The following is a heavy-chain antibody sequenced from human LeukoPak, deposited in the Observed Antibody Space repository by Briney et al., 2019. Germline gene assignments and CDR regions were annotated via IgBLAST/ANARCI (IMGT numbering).Heavy chain of an antibody. D-gene: IGHD5-18*01. CDR1: GGTFSSYA. CDR3: ARDYGIQLWNFDY. V-gene: IGHV1-69*04. J-gene: IGHJ4*02. Sequence: ASVKVSCKASGGTFSSYAISWVRQAPGQGLEWMGRIIPILGIANYAQKFQGRVTITADKSTSTAYMELSSPRSEDTAVYYCARDYGIQLWNFDYWGQGTLVTVSS. CDR2: IIPILGIA.